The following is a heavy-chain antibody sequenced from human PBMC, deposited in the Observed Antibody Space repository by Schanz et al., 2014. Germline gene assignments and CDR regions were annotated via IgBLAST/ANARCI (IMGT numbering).Heavy chain of an antibody. CDR3: ARGYSGYPHFDY. CDR1: GYTFAMYD. Sequence: QVQLVQSGSELKKPGASVKVSCKASGYTFAMYDMNWVRQAPGQGLEWMGWINTNTANPTYAQGFTGRFVYTLDASVTTEYLEISSLKAEDTAVYYCARGYSGYPHFDYWGQGALVTVSS. J-gene: IGHJ4*02. V-gene: IGHV7-4-1*02. CDR2: INTNTANP. D-gene: IGHD5-12*01.